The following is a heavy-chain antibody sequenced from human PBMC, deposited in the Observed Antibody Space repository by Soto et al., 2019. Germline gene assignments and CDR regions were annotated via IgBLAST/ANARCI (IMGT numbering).Heavy chain of an antibody. V-gene: IGHV1-69*02. Sequence: GASVKVSCKASGGTFSSYTISWVRQAPGQGLEWMGRIIPILDIANYAQKFQGRVTITADKSTSTAYMVLSSLRSEDTAVYYCAREAYCSGDSCYLGAFDIWGQGTMVTVSS. J-gene: IGHJ3*02. CDR3: AREAYCSGDSCYLGAFDI. CDR2: IIPILDIA. CDR1: GGTFSSYT. D-gene: IGHD2-15*01.